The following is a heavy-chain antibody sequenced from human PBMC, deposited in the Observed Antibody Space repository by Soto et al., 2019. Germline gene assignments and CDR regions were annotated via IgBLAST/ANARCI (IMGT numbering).Heavy chain of an antibody. Sequence: SGPTLVNPTPTLTLTCTISGFSLSTSGVGVGWMRQPPGKALEWLALIYWNDDKRYSPSLKSRLTITKDTSKNQVALTMTNMDPVEPPTNSCASSNSSSWYTEWDYGGQRTPVTVS. CDR1: GFSLSTSGVG. J-gene: IGHJ4*02. D-gene: IGHD6-13*01. CDR2: IYWNDDK. V-gene: IGHV2-5*01. CDR3: ASSNSSSWYTEWDY.